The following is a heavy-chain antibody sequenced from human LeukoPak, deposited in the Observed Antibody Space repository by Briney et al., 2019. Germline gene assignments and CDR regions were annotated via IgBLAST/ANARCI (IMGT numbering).Heavy chain of an antibody. D-gene: IGHD1-26*01. CDR3: ARVGGATSFDY. CDR2: ISSSGSTI. V-gene: IGHV3-48*03. CDR1: GFTFSSYE. J-gene: IGHJ4*02. Sequence: GGSLRLSCAASGFTFSSYEMNWVRQAPGKGLEWVSYISSSGSTIYYADSVKARFTISRHNAKNSLYLQMNSLRAEETAVYYCARVGGATSFDYWGQGTLVTVSS.